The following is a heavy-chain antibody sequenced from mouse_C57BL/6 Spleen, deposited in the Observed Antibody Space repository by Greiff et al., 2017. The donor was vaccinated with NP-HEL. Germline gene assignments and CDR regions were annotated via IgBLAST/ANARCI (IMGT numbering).Heavy chain of an antibody. D-gene: IGHD1-1*01. CDR3: STTVVATQYFDV. CDR1: GYTFTSYW. V-gene: IGHV1-55*01. CDR2: IYPGSGST. J-gene: IGHJ1*03. Sequence: QVQLQQPGAELVKPGASVKMSCKASGYTFTSYWITWVKQRPGQGLEWIGDIYPGSGSTNYNEKFKSKATLTVDTSSSTAYMQLSSLTSEDSAVYYCSTTVVATQYFDVWGTGTTVTVSS.